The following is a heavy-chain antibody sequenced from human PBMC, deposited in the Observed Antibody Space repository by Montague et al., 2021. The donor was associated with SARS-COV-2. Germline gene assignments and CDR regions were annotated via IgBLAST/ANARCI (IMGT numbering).Heavy chain of an antibody. CDR1: GGSFSGYY. CDR3: ARVAGGYYHDSSAYFDY. D-gene: IGHD3-22*01. Sequence: SETLSLTCAVYGGSFSGYYWSWIRQPPGKGLEWIGEINQSGSTNXNPSCKGRVTLSVDTSKKQFSLKLSSLTAADTAVYYCARVAGGYYHDSSAYFDYWGQGSLVPVSA. CDR2: INQSGST. J-gene: IGHJ4*02. V-gene: IGHV4-34*01.